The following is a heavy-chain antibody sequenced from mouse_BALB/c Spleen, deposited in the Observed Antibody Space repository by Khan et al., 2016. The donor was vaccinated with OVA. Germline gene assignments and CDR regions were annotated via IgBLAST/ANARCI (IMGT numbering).Heavy chain of an antibody. CDR2: ISYSGST. Sequence: EVQLQESGPSLVKPSQSLSLTCSVTGYSITSGYWNWIRKFPGNKLEYMGYISYSGSTYYNPSLKSRISITRDTSKNQYYLQLNSVTTEDTATYYCARSARATYYFDYWGQGTTLTVSS. D-gene: IGHD3-1*01. J-gene: IGHJ2*01. CDR3: ARSARATYYFDY. CDR1: GYSITSGY. V-gene: IGHV3-8*02.